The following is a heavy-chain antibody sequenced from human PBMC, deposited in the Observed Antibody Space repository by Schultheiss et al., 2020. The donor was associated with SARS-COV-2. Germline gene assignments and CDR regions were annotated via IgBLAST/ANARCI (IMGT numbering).Heavy chain of an antibody. CDR3: AKYITGTTRAFDI. J-gene: IGHJ3*02. CDR1: GFTFSNAW. V-gene: IGHV3-15*01. CDR2: IKSKTDGGTT. D-gene: IGHD1-20*01. Sequence: GGSLRLSCAASGFTFSNAWMNWVRQAPGKGLEWVGRIKSKTDGGTTDYAAPVKGRFTISRDDSKNTLYLQMNSLRAEDTAVYYCAKYITGTTRAFDIWGQGTMVTVSS.